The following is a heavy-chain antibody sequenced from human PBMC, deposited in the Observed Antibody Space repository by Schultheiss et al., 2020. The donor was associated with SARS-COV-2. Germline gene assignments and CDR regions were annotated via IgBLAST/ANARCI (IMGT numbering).Heavy chain of an antibody. CDR2: IYYSGST. J-gene: IGHJ4*02. Sequence: SQTLSLTCTVSGGSISSYYWGWIRQPPGKGLEWIGSIYYSGSTYYNPSLKSRVTISVDTSKNQFSLKLSSVTAADTAVYYCARDGGSYVSEVNWGQGTLVTVSS. V-gene: IGHV4-39*07. D-gene: IGHD1-26*01. CDR1: GGSISSYY. CDR3: ARDGGSYVSEVN.